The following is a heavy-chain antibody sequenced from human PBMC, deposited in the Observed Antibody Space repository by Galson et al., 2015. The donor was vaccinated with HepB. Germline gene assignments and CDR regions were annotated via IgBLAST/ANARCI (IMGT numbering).Heavy chain of an antibody. Sequence: SVKVSCKASGYTFSSYSITWVRKAPGQGLEWMGWISAYNRHTNYAQSFQDRVTMTTDRSTSTIYLELRSLRSDDTAVYYCARGALVVVVGATQNNWFDPWGQGTLVTVSS. V-gene: IGHV1-18*01. D-gene: IGHD2-15*01. CDR2: ISAYNRHT. CDR3: ARGALVVVVGATQNNWFDP. J-gene: IGHJ5*02. CDR1: GYTFSSYS.